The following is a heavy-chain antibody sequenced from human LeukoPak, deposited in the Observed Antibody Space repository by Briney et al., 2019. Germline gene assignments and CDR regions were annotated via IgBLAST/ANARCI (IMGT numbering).Heavy chain of an antibody. CDR1: GYSFTSYY. D-gene: IGHD6-13*01. CDR2: VDPTDSST. CDR3: ARLGSSWGIDY. V-gene: IGHV5-10-1*01. J-gene: IGHJ4*02. Sequence: GESLKISCEASGYSFTSYYINWVRQMPGKGLEWIGRVDPTDSSTNYSPSYQGHVTISADKFISTAYLQWSSLKASDTAMYYCARLGSSWGIDYWGQGTLVTVSS.